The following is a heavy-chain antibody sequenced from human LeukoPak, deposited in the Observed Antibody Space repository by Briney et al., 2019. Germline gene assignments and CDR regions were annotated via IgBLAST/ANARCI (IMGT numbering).Heavy chain of an antibody. D-gene: IGHD2-21*01. J-gene: IGHJ6*01. CDR3: ASRRASGDTPHYYYGMDV. CDR1: GGSISSYY. Sequence: SETLSLTCTVSGGSISSYYWSWIRQPPGKGLEWIGYIYTSGSTNYNPSLKSRVTISLDTSKNPFYLTLSSVTAADTAVYYCASRRASGDTPHYYYGMDVWGQGTTVPVS. V-gene: IGHV4-4*09. CDR2: IYTSGST.